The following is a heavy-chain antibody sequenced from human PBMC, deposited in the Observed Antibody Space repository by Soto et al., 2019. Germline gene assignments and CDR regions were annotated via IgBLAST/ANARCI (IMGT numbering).Heavy chain of an antibody. V-gene: IGHV4-31*03. Sequence: SETLSLTCTVSGGSLREFGHFWTWIRQRPGRGLEWIGYSTYTGVTYYSPSLQSRISISVDTSKNQFSLTLNSVTAADTAVYYCAKDSGGHPLNRFDSWGHGTLVTVSS. D-gene: IGHD3-16*01. CDR1: GGSLREFGHF. CDR3: AKDSGGHPLNRFDS. J-gene: IGHJ5*01. CDR2: STYTGVT.